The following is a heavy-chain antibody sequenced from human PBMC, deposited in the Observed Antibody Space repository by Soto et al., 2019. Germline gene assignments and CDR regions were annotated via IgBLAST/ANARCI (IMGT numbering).Heavy chain of an antibody. D-gene: IGHD2-2*01. CDR3: ARRVGLYCSSTSCYAGGLDDAFDI. V-gene: IGHV4-59*08. CDR2: IYYSGST. CDR1: GGSISSYY. J-gene: IGHJ3*02. Sequence: SETLSLTCTVSGGSISSYYWSWIRQPPGKGLEWIGYIYYSGSTNYNPSLKSRVTRSVDTSKNQFSLKLSSVTAADTAVYYCARRVGLYCSSTSCYAGGLDDAFDIWGQGTMVTVSS.